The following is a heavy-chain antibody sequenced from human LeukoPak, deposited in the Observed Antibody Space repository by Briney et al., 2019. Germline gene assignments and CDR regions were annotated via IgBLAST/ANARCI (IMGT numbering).Heavy chain of an antibody. J-gene: IGHJ4*02. V-gene: IGHV3-30-3*01. D-gene: IGHD3-22*01. Sequence: PGGSLRLSCAASGFTFSSYAMHWVRQAPGKGLEWVAVISYDGSNKYYADSVKGRFTISRDNSKNTLYLQMNSLRAEDTAVYYCARDHGDSSGPLDYWGQGTLVTVSS. CDR2: ISYDGSNK. CDR3: ARDHGDSSGPLDY. CDR1: GFTFSSYA.